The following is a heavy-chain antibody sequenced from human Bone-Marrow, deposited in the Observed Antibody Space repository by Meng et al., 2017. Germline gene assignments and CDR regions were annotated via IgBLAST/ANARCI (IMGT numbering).Heavy chain of an antibody. D-gene: IGHD2-15*01. J-gene: IGHJ4*02. Sequence: GESLKISCAASGFTVSSNEMSWVRQAPGKGLEWVSSISGGSTYYADSRKGRFTISRDNSKNTLHLQMNSLRAEDTAVYYCLPLIGVVVVAATRFLDYWGQGTLVTSPQ. CDR3: LPLIGVVVVAATRFLDY. V-gene: IGHV3-38-3*01. CDR2: ISGGST. CDR1: GFTVSSNE.